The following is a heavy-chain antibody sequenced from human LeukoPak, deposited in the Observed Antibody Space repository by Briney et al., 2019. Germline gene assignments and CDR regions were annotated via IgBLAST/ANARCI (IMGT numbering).Heavy chain of an antibody. J-gene: IGHJ4*02. CDR1: GGSISSYY. D-gene: IGHD6-19*01. CDR3: ARRRGQWLVRYYFDY. V-gene: IGHV4-59*12. CDR2: IYYSGST. Sequence: SETLSLTCTVSGGSISSYYWSWIRQPPGKGLEWIGYIYYSGSTNYNPSLKSRVTISVDTSKNQFSLKLSSVTAADTAVYYCARRRGQWLVRYYFDYWGQGTLVTVSS.